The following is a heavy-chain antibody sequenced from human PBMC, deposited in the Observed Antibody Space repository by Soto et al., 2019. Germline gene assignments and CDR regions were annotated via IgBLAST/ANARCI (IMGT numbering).Heavy chain of an antibody. CDR2: IWYDGTNT. J-gene: IGHJ4*02. CDR1: GFTFSSYG. D-gene: IGHD3-10*01. V-gene: IGHV3-33*01. CDR3: ARDARLLWFGELSFDY. Sequence: QVQLVESGGGVVQPGRSLRLSCAASGFTFSSYGMHWVRQAPGQGLEWVATIWYDGTNTYYADSVKGRFTISRDNSKNTLYLQMNSLRAEDTAVYYCARDARLLWFGELSFDYWGQGTLVTVSS.